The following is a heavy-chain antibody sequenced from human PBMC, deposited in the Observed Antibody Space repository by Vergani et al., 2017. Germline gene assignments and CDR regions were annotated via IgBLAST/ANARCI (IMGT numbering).Heavy chain of an antibody. Sequence: QVQLQESGPGLVKSSETLSLTCSVSFDSIRNLYCNWIRQPPGKGLEWIGSIHYSENTNYNPSLKTRVTISVDTSKNQFSLKLNSVTAADTAMYYCARMGGYDEGDAFRIGYFDSWGPGILVTASS. CDR1: FDSIRNLY. CDR2: IHYSENT. CDR3: ARMGGYDEGDAFRIGYFDS. J-gene: IGHJ4*02. D-gene: IGHD3-22*01. V-gene: IGHV4-59*11.